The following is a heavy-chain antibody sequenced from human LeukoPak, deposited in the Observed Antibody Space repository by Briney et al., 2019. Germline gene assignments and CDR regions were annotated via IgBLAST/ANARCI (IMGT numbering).Heavy chain of an antibody. D-gene: IGHD3-22*01. V-gene: IGHV3-7*01. J-gene: IGHJ4*02. CDR3: ARDRALLDGRRGYYYTEDDY. CDR1: GFTFSSYW. Sequence: GGSLRLSCAASGFTFSSYWMSWVRQSPGKGLEWVANVNQDGSEKYYVDSVKGRFTISRDNAKSSLYLQMNSLTADDTAVYYCARDRALLDGRRGYYYTEDDYWGQGTLVTVS. CDR2: VNQDGSEK.